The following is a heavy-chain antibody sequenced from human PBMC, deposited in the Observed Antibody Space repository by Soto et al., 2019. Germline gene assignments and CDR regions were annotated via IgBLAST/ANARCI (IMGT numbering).Heavy chain of an antibody. D-gene: IGHD2-2*02. CDR3: ARDGGDCSSTSCYTRPYNWFDP. CDR1: GFTFSSYS. V-gene: IGHV3-21*01. Sequence: EVQLVESGGGLVKPGGSLRLSCAASGFTFSSYSMNWVRQAPGKGLEWVSSISSSSSYIYYADSVKGRFTISRDNAKNSRYLQMNSLRAEDTAVYYCARDGGDCSSTSCYTRPYNWFDPWGQGTLVTVSS. J-gene: IGHJ5*02. CDR2: ISSSSSYI.